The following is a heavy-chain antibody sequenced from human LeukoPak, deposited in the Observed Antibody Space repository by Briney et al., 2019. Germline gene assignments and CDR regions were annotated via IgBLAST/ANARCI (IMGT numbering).Heavy chain of an antibody. V-gene: IGHV4-59*08. CDR2: IHYGGTT. J-gene: IGHJ6*02. D-gene: IGHD3-10*01. CDR1: GGSISGYY. CDR3: ARHHPVALFQRGMDV. Sequence: SETLSLTCTVSGGSISGYYWSCIRQPQGKGMEWIGYIHYGGTTLYNPSLSSRVTMSVDTSKNQVSLKLNSVTAADTAVYYCARHHPVALFQRGMDVWGQGTTVTVSS.